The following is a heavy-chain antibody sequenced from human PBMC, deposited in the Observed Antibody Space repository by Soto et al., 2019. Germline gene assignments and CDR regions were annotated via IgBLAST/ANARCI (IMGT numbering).Heavy chain of an antibody. Sequence: TGGSLRLSCAASGFTFDDYAMHWVRQAPGKGLEWVSGISWNSGSIGYADSVKGRFTISRDDSKNTLYLQMNSLKTEDTAVYYCTTDTVFMTTVPFDIWGQGTMVTVSS. V-gene: IGHV3-9*01. CDR2: ISWNSGSI. CDR3: TTDTVFMTTVPFDI. D-gene: IGHD4-17*01. CDR1: GFTFDDYA. J-gene: IGHJ3*02.